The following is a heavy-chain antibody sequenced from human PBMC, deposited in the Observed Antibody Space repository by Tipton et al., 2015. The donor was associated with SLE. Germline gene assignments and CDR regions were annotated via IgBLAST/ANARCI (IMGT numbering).Heavy chain of an antibody. J-gene: IGHJ5*01. V-gene: IGHV4-59*01. Sequence: TLSLTCSVSGGSINGYFWSWIRQPPGKGLEWIGYVHYSGNIKSNPSLKSRVTISVDTSMNHFSLKLNSVTAADTAVYYCARERPDCAVTSCYGFFDSWDQGALVTVSS. CDR1: GGSINGYF. CDR2: VHYSGNI. D-gene: IGHD2-2*01. CDR3: ARERPDCAVTSCYGFFDS.